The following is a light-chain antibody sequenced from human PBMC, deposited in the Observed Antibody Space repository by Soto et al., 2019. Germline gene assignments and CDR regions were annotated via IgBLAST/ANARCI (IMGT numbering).Light chain of an antibody. CDR2: LNSDGSH. CDR3: QTWGTGIHV. J-gene: IGLJ1*01. CDR1: SRHSSYA. Sequence: QLVLTQSPSASASLGASVKLTCTLSSRHSSYAIAWHQQQPEKGPRYLMKLNSDGSHSKGDGIPDRFSGSSSGAERYLTISSLQSEDEADYYCQTWGTGIHVFGTGTKLTVL. V-gene: IGLV4-69*01.